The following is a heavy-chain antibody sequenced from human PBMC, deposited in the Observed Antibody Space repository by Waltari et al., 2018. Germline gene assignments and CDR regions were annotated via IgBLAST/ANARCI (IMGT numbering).Heavy chain of an antibody. CDR2: ISAYNGNA. D-gene: IGHD2-2*01. J-gene: IGHJ4*02. CDR3: ARVGEYCSSVICHDY. Sequence: QGLECMGWISAYNGNADYPQKLQGRVTMTTDTSTNTAYMELRSLRSDDTAMYYCARVGEYCSSVICHDYWGQGTLVTVSS. V-gene: IGHV1-18*01.